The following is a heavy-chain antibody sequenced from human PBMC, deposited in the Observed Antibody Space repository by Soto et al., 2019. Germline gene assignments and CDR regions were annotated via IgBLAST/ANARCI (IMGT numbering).Heavy chain of an antibody. Sequence: SETLSLTCTVSGGSISSSSYYWGWIRQPPGKGLEWIGSIYYSGSTYYNPSLKSRVTISVDTSKNQFSLKLSSVTAADTAVYYCARDAGSFDYWGQGTLVTVSS. V-gene: IGHV4-39*02. CDR1: GGSISSSSYY. J-gene: IGHJ4*02. CDR3: ARDAGSFDY. D-gene: IGHD3-10*01. CDR2: IYYSGST.